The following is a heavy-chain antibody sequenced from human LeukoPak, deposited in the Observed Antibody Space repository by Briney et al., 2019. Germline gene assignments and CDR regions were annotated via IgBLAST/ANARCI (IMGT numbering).Heavy chain of an antibody. J-gene: IGHJ4*02. Sequence: GGSLRLSCAASGFTFSSYWMHWVRQAPGKGLVWVSRISPDGSTTGHADSVKGRFTTSRDNAKNTLFLQVNSLRAEDTAVYYCTRDFDFSSAIWGQGTLVTVSS. CDR3: TRDFDFSSAI. CDR1: GFTFSSYW. D-gene: IGHD3-3*01. V-gene: IGHV3-74*01. CDR2: ISPDGSTT.